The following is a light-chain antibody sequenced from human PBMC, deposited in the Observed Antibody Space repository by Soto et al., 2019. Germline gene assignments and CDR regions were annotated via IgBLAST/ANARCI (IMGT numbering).Light chain of an antibody. CDR3: AAWDDSLNGVI. CDR1: SSNIGSHT. Sequence: QPVLTQPPSASGTPGQRITISCSGSSSNIGSHTVNWHQQVPGTAPKLLIYSNNERPSGVPDRFSGSKSGTSASLAISGLQSGDEADYYCAAWDDSLNGVIFGGGTKLTV. CDR2: SNN. V-gene: IGLV1-44*01. J-gene: IGLJ2*01.